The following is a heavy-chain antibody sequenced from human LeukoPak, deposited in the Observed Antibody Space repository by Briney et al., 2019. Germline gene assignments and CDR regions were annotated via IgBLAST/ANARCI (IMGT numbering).Heavy chain of an antibody. CDR2: ISGSGGST. Sequence: GGSLRLSCAASGFTFDDYAMHWVRQAPGKGLEWVSAISGSGGSTYYADSVKGRFTISRDNSKNTLYLQMNSLRAEDTAVYYCAKDLVGATEDYWGQGTLVTVSS. J-gene: IGHJ4*02. D-gene: IGHD1-26*01. CDR1: GFTFDDYA. CDR3: AKDLVGATEDY. V-gene: IGHV3-23*01.